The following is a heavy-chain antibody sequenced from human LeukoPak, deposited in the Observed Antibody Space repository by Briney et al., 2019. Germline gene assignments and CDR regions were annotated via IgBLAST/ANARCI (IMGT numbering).Heavy chain of an antibody. J-gene: IGHJ6*02. D-gene: IGHD3-22*01. CDR1: GYTFTSYG. CDR2: INPNSGGT. V-gene: IGHV1-2*02. Sequence: GASVKVSCKASGYTFTSYGISWVRQAPGQGLEWMGWINPNSGGTNYAQKFQGRVTMTRDTSISTAYMGLSRLRSDDTAVYYCARDSSGYYLTLGYYYGMDVWGQGTTVTVSS. CDR3: ARDSSGYYLTLGYYYGMDV.